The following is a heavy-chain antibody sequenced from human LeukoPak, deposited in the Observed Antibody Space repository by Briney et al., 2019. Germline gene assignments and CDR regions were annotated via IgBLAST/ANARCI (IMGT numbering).Heavy chain of an antibody. V-gene: IGHV4-34*01. D-gene: IGHD3-16*01. CDR3: ARAITWTTRPYYFDY. CDR2: INHSGST. Sequence: SETLSLTCAVYGGSFSGYYWSWIRQPPGKGLEWIGEINHSGSTNYNPSLKSRVTISVDTSKNQFSLKLSSVTAADTAVYYRARAITWTTRPYYFDYWGQGTLVTVSS. J-gene: IGHJ4*02. CDR1: GGSFSGYY.